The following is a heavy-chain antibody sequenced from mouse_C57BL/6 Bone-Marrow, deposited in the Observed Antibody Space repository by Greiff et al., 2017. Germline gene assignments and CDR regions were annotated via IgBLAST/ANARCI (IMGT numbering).Heavy chain of an antibody. V-gene: IGHV1-15*01. CDR1: GYTFTDYE. Sequence: VQLQQSGAELVRPGASVTLSCKASGYTFTDYEMHWVKQTPVHGLEWIGAIDPETGGTAYNQKLKGKAILTAAKSSSTAYMELRSLTSEDSAVYYCTRSPYGNFYFDYWGQGTTLAVSS. J-gene: IGHJ2*01. CDR3: TRSPYGNFYFDY. D-gene: IGHD2-1*01. CDR2: IDPETGGT.